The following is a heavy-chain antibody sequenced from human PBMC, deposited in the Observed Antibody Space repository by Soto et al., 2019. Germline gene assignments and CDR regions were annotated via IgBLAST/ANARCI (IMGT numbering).Heavy chain of an antibody. D-gene: IGHD6-19*01. CDR2: IYHSGST. V-gene: IGHV4-4*02. Sequence: SETLSLTCAVSGGSISSSNWWSWVRQPPGKGLEWIGEIYHSGSTNYNPSLKSRVTISVDKSKNQFSLKLSSVTAADTAVYYCARGVKGLFSSGWYLDYWGQGTLVTVSS. CDR1: GGSISSSNW. CDR3: ARGVKGLFSSGWYLDY. J-gene: IGHJ4*02.